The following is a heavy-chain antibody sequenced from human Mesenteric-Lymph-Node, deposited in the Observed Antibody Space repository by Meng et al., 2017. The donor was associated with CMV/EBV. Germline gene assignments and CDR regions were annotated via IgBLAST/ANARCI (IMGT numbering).Heavy chain of an antibody. J-gene: IGHJ4*02. D-gene: IGHD1-26*01. CDR2: IYYSGST. Sequence: WTVAGGYVSSDSYDWSWIRQPPGKGLEWIGYIYYSGSTKYNPSLESRVTVSLDTSNNRFSLQLSSLTAADTAVYYCARETWRGAFFDCWGQGTLVTVSS. CDR1: GGYVSSDSYD. CDR3: ARETWRGAFFDC. V-gene: IGHV4-61*01.